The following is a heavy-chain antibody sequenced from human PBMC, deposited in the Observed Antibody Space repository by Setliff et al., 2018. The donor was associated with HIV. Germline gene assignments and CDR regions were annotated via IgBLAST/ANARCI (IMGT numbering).Heavy chain of an antibody. V-gene: IGHV1-69*13. Sequence: SVKVSCKSSGYNFNNFGVNWVRQAPGQGLEWMGGIISIFDKANYAQKFHGRLTITADDSTRTVCMELNSLGSGDTAVYYCARGGVRGYSYGEAFDIWGQGTLVTVSS. CDR2: IISIFDKA. CDR1: GYNFNNFG. J-gene: IGHJ3*02. CDR3: ARGGVRGYSYGEAFDI. D-gene: IGHD5-18*01.